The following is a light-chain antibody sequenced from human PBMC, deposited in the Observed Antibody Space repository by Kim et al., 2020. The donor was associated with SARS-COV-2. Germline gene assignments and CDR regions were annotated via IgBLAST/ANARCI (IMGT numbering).Light chain of an antibody. Sequence: QSVTIAGTGTSSDVGGYNYVSWYQQHPGKAPKLMIYDVSKRPSGVPDRFSGSKSGNTASLTISGLQAEDEADYYCCSYAGSYTPWVFGGGTQLTVL. V-gene: IGLV2-11*01. J-gene: IGLJ3*02. CDR2: DVS. CDR3: CSYAGSYTPWV. CDR1: SSDVGGYNY.